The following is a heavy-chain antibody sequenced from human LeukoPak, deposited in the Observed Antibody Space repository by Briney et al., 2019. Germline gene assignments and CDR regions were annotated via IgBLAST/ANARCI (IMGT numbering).Heavy chain of an antibody. CDR1: GGSISSYY. CDR3: ARLYDSSGYYYPFDY. Sequence: PATLSLTCTVSGGSISSYYWSWIRQPPGKGLEWIGYIYYSGSTNYNPSLKSRVTISVDTSKNHFSLKLSSVTAADTAVYYCARLYDSSGYYYPFDYWGQGTLVTVSS. V-gene: IGHV4-59*08. J-gene: IGHJ4*02. D-gene: IGHD3-22*01. CDR2: IYYSGST.